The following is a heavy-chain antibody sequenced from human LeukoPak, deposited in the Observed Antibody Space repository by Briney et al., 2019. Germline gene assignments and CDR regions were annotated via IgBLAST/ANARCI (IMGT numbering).Heavy chain of an antibody. V-gene: IGHV4-31*03. J-gene: IGHJ4*02. CDR2: IYYSGST. Sequence: SETLSLTCTVSGGSISSGGYYWSWILQHPGKGLEWIGYIYYSGSTYYNPSLKSRVTISVDTSKNQFSLKLSSVTAADTAVYYCARFSRRGYENHYFDYWGQGTLVTVSS. CDR3: ARFSRRGYENHYFDY. CDR1: GGSISSGGYY. D-gene: IGHD5-12*01.